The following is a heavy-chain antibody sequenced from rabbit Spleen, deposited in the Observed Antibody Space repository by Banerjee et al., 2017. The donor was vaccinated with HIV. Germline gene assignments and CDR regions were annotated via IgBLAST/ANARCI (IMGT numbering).Heavy chain of an antibody. CDR3: ARDSGTSFSTYGMDL. J-gene: IGHJ6*01. Sequence: QSLEESGGDLVKPGASLTLTCTASGFSFTYIDYLCWVRQAPGKGLEWIACIDTGSSGFTYFASWAKGRFTISKTSSTTVTLQVTSLTAADTATYFCARDSGTSFSTYGMDLWGQGTLVTVS. D-gene: IGHD8-1*01. CDR2: IDTGSSGFT. V-gene: IGHV1S40*01. CDR1: GFSFTYIDY.